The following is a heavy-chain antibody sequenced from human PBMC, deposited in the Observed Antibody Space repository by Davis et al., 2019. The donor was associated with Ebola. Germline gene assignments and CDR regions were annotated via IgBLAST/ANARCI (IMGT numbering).Heavy chain of an antibody. J-gene: IGHJ4*02. CDR1: GYTFSTYG. Sequence: AASVKVSCKVSGYTFSTYGINWVRQAPGQRLEWMGWLVSDTGDTNYAQKYQDRVTMTIETSTSTAYMELRSLTSDDTAVYYCAIVGATTPQFDYWGQGTLVTVSS. CDR3: AIVGATTPQFDY. V-gene: IGHV1-18*01. CDR2: LVSDTGDT. D-gene: IGHD1-26*01.